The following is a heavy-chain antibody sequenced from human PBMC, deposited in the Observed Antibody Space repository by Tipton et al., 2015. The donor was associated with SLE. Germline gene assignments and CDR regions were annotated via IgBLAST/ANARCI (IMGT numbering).Heavy chain of an antibody. CDR1: GYTFTSYY. V-gene: IGHV1-46*01. J-gene: IGHJ3*02. D-gene: IGHD2-2*02. Sequence: QLVQSGAEVKKPGASVKVSCKASGYTFTSYYMHWVRQAPGQGLEWMGIINPSGGSTSYAQKFQGRVTMTRDTSTSTVYMELSSLRSEDTAVYYCARVLGVVPAAIGAFDIWGQGTMVTVSS. CDR3: ARVLGVVPAAIGAFDI. CDR2: INPSGGST.